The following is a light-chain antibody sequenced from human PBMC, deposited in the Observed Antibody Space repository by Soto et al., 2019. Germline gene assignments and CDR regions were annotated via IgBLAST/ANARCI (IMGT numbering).Light chain of an antibody. CDR3: QQYDNWPWT. Sequence: EIGLTQSTATLSSSPGERATLSCGASQSVSSSYLAWYQQKPGQAPRPLIYGASTRATGIPARFSGSGYGTDFNLTISSLQSEDFAVYYCQQYDNWPWTFGQGTKVDIK. CDR2: GAS. V-gene: IGKV3D-7*01. J-gene: IGKJ1*01. CDR1: QSVSSSY.